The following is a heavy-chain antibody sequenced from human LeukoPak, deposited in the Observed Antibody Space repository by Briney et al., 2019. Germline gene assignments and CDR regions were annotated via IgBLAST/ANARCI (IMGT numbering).Heavy chain of an antibody. V-gene: IGHV3-23*01. CDR2: NSGGSS. CDR3: AKVPKGGYFDY. Sequence: GGSLRLSCAASGFTFSTYGVYWVRQAPGKGLEWVSSNSGGSSYYADSVKGRFTISRDNSKNTLYVQMNSLRAEDTAVYYCAKVPKGGYFDYWGQGTLVTVSS. CDR1: GFTFSTYG. J-gene: IGHJ4*02.